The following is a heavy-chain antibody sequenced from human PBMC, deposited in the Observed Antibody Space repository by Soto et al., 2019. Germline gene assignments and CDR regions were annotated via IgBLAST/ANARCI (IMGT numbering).Heavy chain of an antibody. J-gene: IGHJ4*02. CDR1: GFTVSSNY. D-gene: IGHD4-4*01. Sequence: EVQLVESGGGLVQPGGSLRLSCAASGFTVSSNYMSWVRQAPGKGLEWVSVIYSGGSTYYADSVKGRFTISRDNSKNTLYLQMNSLRAEDTAVYYCASHDYSNSRSFDYWGQGTLVTVSS. V-gene: IGHV3-66*04. CDR2: IYSGGST. CDR3: ASHDYSNSRSFDY.